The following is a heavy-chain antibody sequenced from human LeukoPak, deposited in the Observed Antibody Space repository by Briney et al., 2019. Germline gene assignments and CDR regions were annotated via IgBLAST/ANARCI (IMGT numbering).Heavy chain of an antibody. CDR3: ARTPSRIAVTDY. J-gene: IGHJ4*02. CDR1: GYTFTSYG. Sequence: ASVKVSCKAPGYTFTSYGISWVRQAPGQGLEWMGWISAYSGNTNYAQKLQGRVTMTTDTSTSTAYMELRSLRSDDTAVYYCARTPSRIAVTDYWGQGTLVTVSS. V-gene: IGHV1-18*01. D-gene: IGHD6-19*01. CDR2: ISAYSGNT.